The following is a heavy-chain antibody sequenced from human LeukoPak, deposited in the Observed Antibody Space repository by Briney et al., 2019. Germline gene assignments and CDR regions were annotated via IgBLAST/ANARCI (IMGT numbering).Heavy chain of an antibody. Sequence: GASVKVSCKASGGTFSSYAISWVRQAPGQGLEWMGRIIPILGIANYAQKFQGRVTITADKSTSTAYMELSSLRSEDAAVYYCARDLERYGMDVWGQGTTVTVSS. CDR1: GGTFSSYA. J-gene: IGHJ6*02. V-gene: IGHV1-69*04. CDR2: IIPILGIA. CDR3: ARDLERYGMDV.